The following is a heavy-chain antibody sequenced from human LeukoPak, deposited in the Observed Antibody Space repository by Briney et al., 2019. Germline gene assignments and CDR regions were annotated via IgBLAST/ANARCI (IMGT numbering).Heavy chain of an antibody. D-gene: IGHD3-10*01. CDR2: INPNRGDT. Sequence: ASVKVSCKASGYIFTDYYVHWVRQAPGQGLEWMGWINPNRGDTRDENKFQGWSTMNRDTSINTAYMDLSGLTSDDTAVYYCATYKLASWGQGTLVTVSS. V-gene: IGHV1-2*04. J-gene: IGHJ4*02. CDR3: ATYKLAS. CDR1: GYIFTDYY.